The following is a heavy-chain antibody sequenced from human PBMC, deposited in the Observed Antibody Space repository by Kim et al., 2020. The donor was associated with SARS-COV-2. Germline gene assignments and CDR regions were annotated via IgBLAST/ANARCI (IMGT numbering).Heavy chain of an antibody. CDR3: ARLGAPYYFDY. Sequence: TNYSPSFQGHVTISADKSISTAYLQWSSLKASDTAMYYCARLGAPYYFDYWGQGTLVTVSS. D-gene: IGHD1-26*01. V-gene: IGHV5-10-1*01. J-gene: IGHJ4*02. CDR2: T.